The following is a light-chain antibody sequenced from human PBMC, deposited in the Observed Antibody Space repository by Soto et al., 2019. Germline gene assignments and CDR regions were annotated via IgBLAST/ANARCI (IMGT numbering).Light chain of an antibody. CDR2: KSN. J-gene: IGLJ3*02. CDR3: AAWDDSLNGRV. Sequence: QSVLTQPPSASATPGQRVTISCSGSSSNIGSNTVNWYQQLPGTAPKLLIYKSNQRPSGVPDRFSGSKSGTSASLAISGLQSEDEADYYCAAWDDSLNGRVFGGGNKVTVL. V-gene: IGLV1-44*01. CDR1: SSNIGSNT.